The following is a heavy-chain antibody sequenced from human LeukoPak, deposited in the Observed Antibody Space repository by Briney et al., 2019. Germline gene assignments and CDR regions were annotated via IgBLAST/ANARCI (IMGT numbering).Heavy chain of an antibody. CDR3: AGYYDILTGYYDFDY. Sequence: GGSLRLSCAASGFTFSSFAMSWVRQAPGKGLEWVSTITGGGGSTHYADPVKGRFTISRDNSKNTLYLQMNSLRAEDTAVYYCAGYYDILTGYYDFDYWGQGTLVTVSS. J-gene: IGHJ4*02. D-gene: IGHD3-9*01. CDR1: GFTFSSFA. CDR2: ITGGGGST. V-gene: IGHV3-23*01.